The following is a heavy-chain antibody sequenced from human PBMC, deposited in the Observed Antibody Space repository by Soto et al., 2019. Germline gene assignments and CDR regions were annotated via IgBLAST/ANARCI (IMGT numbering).Heavy chain of an antibody. J-gene: IGHJ4*02. Sequence: SETLSLTCTVSGGSISSYYWSWIRQPPGKGLEWIGYIYYSGSTNYNPSLKSRVTISVDTSKNQFSLKLSSVTAADTAVYYCASRHRALLSYSAQRTPVPVSA. V-gene: IGHV4-59*01. CDR2: IYYSGST. CDR1: GGSISSYY. CDR3: ASRHRALLSY.